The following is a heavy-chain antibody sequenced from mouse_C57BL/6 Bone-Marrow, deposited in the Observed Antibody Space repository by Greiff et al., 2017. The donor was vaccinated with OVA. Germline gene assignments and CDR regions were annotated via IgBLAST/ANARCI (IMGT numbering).Heavy chain of an antibody. J-gene: IGHJ2*01. CDR2: IDPENGDT. V-gene: IGHV14-4*01. CDR1: GFNIKDDY. D-gene: IGHD2-1*01. CDR3: TSYGNFDY. Sequence: EVQLQQSGAGLVRPGASVKLSCTASGFNIKDDYMHWVKQRPEQGLEWIGWIDPENGDTEYASKFQGKATITADTSSNTAYLQLSSLSSEDTAVYYCTSYGNFDYWGQGTTLTVSS.